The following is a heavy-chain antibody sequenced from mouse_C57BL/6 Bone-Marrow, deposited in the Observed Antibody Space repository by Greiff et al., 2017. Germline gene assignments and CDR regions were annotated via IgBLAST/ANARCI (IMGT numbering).Heavy chain of an antibody. CDR3: IRTGRRAWFAY. CDR1: GFSFNTYA. J-gene: IGHJ3*01. D-gene: IGHD4-1*01. Sequence: EVKLVESGGGLVQPKGSLKLSCAASGFSFNTYAMNWVRQAPGKGLEWVARIRSKSNNYATYYADSVKDRFTISRDDSESMLYLQMNNLKTEETAMYCGIRTGRRAWFAYWGQRTLVNVSA. V-gene: IGHV10-1*01. CDR2: IRSKSNNYAT.